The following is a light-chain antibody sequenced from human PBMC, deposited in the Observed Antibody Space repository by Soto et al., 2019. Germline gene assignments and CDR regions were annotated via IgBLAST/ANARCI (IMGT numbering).Light chain of an antibody. CDR1: QSVSSSY. J-gene: IGKJ5*01. Sequence: EIALTQSPGTLSLSPGERATLSCRASQSVSSSYLAWYQQKPGQAPRLLIYGASSRATGIPDRFSGSGSGTDFTLTISRLEPEDFAVYYCQKYGSSLTFGQGTRLEIK. CDR3: QKYGSSLT. V-gene: IGKV3-20*01. CDR2: GAS.